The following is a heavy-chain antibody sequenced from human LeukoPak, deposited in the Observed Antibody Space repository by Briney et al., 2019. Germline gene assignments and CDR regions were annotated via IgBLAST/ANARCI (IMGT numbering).Heavy chain of an antibody. J-gene: IGHJ4*02. D-gene: IGHD2-15*01. Sequence: SETLSLTCTVSGGSNSSSSYYWGWIRQPPGKGLEWIGSIYYSGSTYYNPSLKSRVTISVDTSKNQFSLKLSSVTAADTAVYYCARTLLPTRGFRPYYFDYWGQGTLVTVSS. CDR1: GGSNSSSSYY. V-gene: IGHV4-39*01. CDR3: ARTLLPTRGFRPYYFDY. CDR2: IYYSGST.